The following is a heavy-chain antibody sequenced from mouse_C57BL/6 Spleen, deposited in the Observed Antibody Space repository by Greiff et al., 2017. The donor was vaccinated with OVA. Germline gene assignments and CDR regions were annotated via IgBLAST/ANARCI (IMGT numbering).Heavy chain of an antibody. J-gene: IGHJ4*01. Sequence: QVQLKQSGAELARPGASVKLSCKASGYTFTSYGISWVKQRTGQGLEWIGEIYPRSGNTYYNEKFKGKATLTADKSSSTAYMELRSLTSEDSAVYFCARRLLYGSSPHYYAMDYWGQGTSVTVSS. CDR1: GYTFTSYG. D-gene: IGHD1-1*01. V-gene: IGHV1-81*01. CDR2: IYPRSGNT. CDR3: ARRLLYGSSPHYYAMDY.